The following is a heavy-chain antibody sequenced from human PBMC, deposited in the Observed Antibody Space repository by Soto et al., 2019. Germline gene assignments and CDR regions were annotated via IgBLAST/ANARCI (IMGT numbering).Heavy chain of an antibody. D-gene: IGHD2-2*01. CDR2: IYPGDSDT. Sequence: GESLKISCKGSGYSFTSYWIGWVRQMPGKGLEWMGIIYPGDSDTRYSPSFQGQVTISADKPIGTAYLQWSSLKASDTAMYYCARHGGDTSSLGYYYYGMDVWGQGTTVTVSS. V-gene: IGHV5-51*01. CDR3: ARHGGDTSSLGYYYYGMDV. J-gene: IGHJ6*02. CDR1: GYSFTSYW.